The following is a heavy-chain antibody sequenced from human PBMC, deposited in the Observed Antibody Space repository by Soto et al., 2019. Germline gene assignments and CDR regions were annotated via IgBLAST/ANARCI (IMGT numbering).Heavy chain of an antibody. D-gene: IGHD3-9*01. Sequence: QVQLVESGGGVVQPGRSLRLSCAASGFTFSSYGMYWVRQAPGKGLEWVAVIWYDGSNKYYADSVKGRFTISRDNSKSTLYLQMNSLRAEDTAVYYCARGDYDILTGYYGNDYFDYWGQGTLVTVSS. CDR3: ARGDYDILTGYYGNDYFDY. J-gene: IGHJ4*02. V-gene: IGHV3-33*01. CDR1: GFTFSSYG. CDR2: IWYDGSNK.